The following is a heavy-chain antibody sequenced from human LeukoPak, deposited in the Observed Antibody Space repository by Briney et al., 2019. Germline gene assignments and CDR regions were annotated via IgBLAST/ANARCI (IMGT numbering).Heavy chain of an antibody. Sequence: SQTLSLTCAISGDSVSSNSAAWNWIRQSPSRGLEWLGRTYYRSKWYNDYAVSVKSRITINPDTSKDQFYLQLNSVTPEDTVVYYCARGPRDYYYYYMDVWGKGTTVTVSS. J-gene: IGHJ6*03. CDR3: ARGPRDYYYYYMDV. D-gene: IGHD3-10*01. CDR2: TYYRSKWYN. CDR1: GDSVSSNSAA. V-gene: IGHV6-1*01.